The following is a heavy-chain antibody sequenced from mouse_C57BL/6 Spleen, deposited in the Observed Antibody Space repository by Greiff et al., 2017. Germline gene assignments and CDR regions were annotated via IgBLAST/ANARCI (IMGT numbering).Heavy chain of an antibody. CDR2: ISSGGSYT. D-gene: IGHD2-3*01. CDR3: TRHDSLDV. J-gene: IGHJ1*03. V-gene: IGHV5-6*02. CDR1: GFTFSSYG. Sequence: EVKLVESGGDLVKPGGSLKLSCAASGFTFSSYGMSWVRQTPDKRLEWVATISSGGSYTYYPDSVKGRFTISRDNAKNTLYLQMSSLKSEDTAMYYCTRHDSLDVWGTGTTVTVSS.